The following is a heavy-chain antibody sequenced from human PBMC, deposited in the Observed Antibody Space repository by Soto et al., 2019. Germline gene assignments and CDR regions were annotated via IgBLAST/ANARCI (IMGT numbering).Heavy chain of an antibody. J-gene: IGHJ4*02. V-gene: IGHV4-34*01. CDR1: GGSFSGYY. D-gene: IGHD6-13*01. Sequence: PSETLSLTCAVYGGSFSGYYCSWIRQPPGKGLEWIGEINHSGSTNYNPSLKSRVTISVDTSKNQFSLKLSSVTAADTAVYYCAVGGYSSLFDYWGQGTLVTVSS. CDR2: INHSGST. CDR3: AVGGYSSLFDY.